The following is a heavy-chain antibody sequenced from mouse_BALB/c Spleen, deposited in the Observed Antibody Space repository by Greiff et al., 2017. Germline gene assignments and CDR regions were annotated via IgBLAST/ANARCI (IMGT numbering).Heavy chain of an antibody. CDR3: TKGDCYYVSYAMDY. CDR1: GYAFSSSW. Sequence: VQLQQSGPELVKPGASVKISCKASGYAFSSSWMNWVKQRPGQGLEWIGRIYPGDGDTNYNGKFKGKATLTADKSSSTAYMQLSSLTSVDSAVYFCTKGDCYYVSYAMDYWGQGTSVTVSS. CDR2: IYPGDGDT. V-gene: IGHV1-82*01. D-gene: IGHD2-3*01. J-gene: IGHJ4*01.